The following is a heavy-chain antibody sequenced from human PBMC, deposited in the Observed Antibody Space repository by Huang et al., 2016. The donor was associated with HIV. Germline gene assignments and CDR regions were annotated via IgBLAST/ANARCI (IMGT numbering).Heavy chain of an antibody. D-gene: IGHD6-6*01. V-gene: IGHV5-51*01. Sequence: VQLVQSGAEVKKPGESLKISCKGSGYSFSSYWIAWVRQMPGKGLEWVGIIFPDDSDTTYMPSFEGQVTISADKSIGTAYLQWSSLKASDTAMYYCARRFSSSSGYFDYWGQGSLVTVSS. CDR2: IFPDDSDT. J-gene: IGHJ4*02. CDR3: ARRFSSSSGYFDY. CDR1: GYSFSSYW.